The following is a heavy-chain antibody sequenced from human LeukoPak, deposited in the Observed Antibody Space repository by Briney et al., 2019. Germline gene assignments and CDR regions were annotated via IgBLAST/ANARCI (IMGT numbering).Heavy chain of an antibody. D-gene: IGHD2-2*02. Sequence: PGGSLGLSCAASGFTVSSNYMSWVRQAPGKGLEWVSAISGSGGSTYYADSVKGRFTISRDNSKNTLYLQMNSLRAEDTAVYYCAKSDCSSTSCYMWAFDIWGQGTMVTVSS. V-gene: IGHV3-23*01. CDR1: GFTVSSNY. CDR2: ISGSGGST. CDR3: AKSDCSSTSCYMWAFDI. J-gene: IGHJ3*02.